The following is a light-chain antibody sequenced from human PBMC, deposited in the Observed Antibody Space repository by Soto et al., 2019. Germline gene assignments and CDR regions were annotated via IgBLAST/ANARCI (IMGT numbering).Light chain of an antibody. CDR3: SSYADGNNLR. CDR1: SSDIGGYIH. Sequence: QSALTQPPSASGSPGQAVTISCTGTSSDIGGYIHVSWYQHHPGKVPQLVIYEAYKRPLGVPVRFSGSKSGNTASLTVSGRQAEHEADYYCSSYADGNNLRFGGGTKLTVL. V-gene: IGLV2-8*01. J-gene: IGLJ2*01. CDR2: EAY.